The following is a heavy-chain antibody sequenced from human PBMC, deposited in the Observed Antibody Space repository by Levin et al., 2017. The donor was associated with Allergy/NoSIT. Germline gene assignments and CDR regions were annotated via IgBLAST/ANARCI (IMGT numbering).Heavy chain of an antibody. CDR1: GFTFSSYR. CDR3: ARAAGTAIEYYYYYYMDV. V-gene: IGHV3-21*01. D-gene: IGHD6-19*01. CDR2: ISSSSSYI. J-gene: IGHJ6*03. Sequence: PSETLSLTCAASGFTFSSYRMNWVRQAPGKGLEWVSSISSSSSYIYYADSVKGRFTISRDNAKNSLYLQMNGLRAEDTAVYYCARAAGTAIEYYYYYYMDVWGKGTTVTVSS.